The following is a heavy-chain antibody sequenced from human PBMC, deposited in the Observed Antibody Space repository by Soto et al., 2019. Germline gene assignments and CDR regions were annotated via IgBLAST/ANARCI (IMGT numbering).Heavy chain of an antibody. D-gene: IGHD2-15*01. V-gene: IGHV3-23*01. CDR3: AKVPRYCSGGSCYGGYFDY. J-gene: IGHJ4*02. CDR1: GFTFSSYA. CDR2: ISGSGGNT. Sequence: GGSLRLSCGASGFTFSSYAMSWVRQAPGKGLEWVSAISGSGGNTYYADSMKGRFTISRDNSRNTLYLQMNSLRADDTAVYYCAKVPRYCSGGSCYGGYFDYWGQGTLVTVSS.